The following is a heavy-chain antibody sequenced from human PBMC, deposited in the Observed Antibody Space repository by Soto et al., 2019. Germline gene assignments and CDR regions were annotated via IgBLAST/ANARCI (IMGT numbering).Heavy chain of an antibody. J-gene: IGHJ4*02. V-gene: IGHV3-11*01. D-gene: IGHD6-19*01. CDR1: GFTFSDYY. Sequence: PGGSLRLSCAASGFTFSDYYMSWIRQAPGKGLEWVSYISSSGSTIYYADSAKGRFTISRDNAKNSLYLQMSSLRAEDTAVYYCAKDQMDSSGWYGGYFDYCGQGTLVTVSS. CDR3: AKDQMDSSGWYGGYFDY. CDR2: ISSSGSTI.